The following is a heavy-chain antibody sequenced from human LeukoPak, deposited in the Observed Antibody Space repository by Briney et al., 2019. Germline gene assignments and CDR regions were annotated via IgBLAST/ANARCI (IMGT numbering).Heavy chain of an antibody. Sequence: PGGSLRLSCAASGFTFSSYSMNWVRQAPGKGLEWVSSISSSSSYIYYADSVKGRFTISRDNAKKSLDLQMNSLRAEDTAVYYCARSTPSYYYDSSGYDAFDIWGQGTMVTVSS. J-gene: IGHJ3*02. V-gene: IGHV3-21*01. CDR3: ARSTPSYYYDSSGYDAFDI. CDR2: ISSSSSYI. D-gene: IGHD3-22*01. CDR1: GFTFSSYS.